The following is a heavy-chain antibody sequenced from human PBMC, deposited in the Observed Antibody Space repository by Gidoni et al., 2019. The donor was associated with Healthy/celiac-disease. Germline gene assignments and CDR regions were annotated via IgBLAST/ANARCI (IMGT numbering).Heavy chain of an antibody. Sequence: VQLQESGPGLVKPSWTLSLTFAVSVCSISISNWWSGVRQPPGKGLEWIGEIYHSVSTNYKPALKSRVTRSVDKSKNQFSLKLSSVTAADTAVYYCARGDSDDVPRIAAAGTLGSWGQGTLVTVSS. V-gene: IGHV4-4*02. CDR3: ARGDSDDVPRIAAAGTLGS. J-gene: IGHJ5*02. CDR2: IYHSVST. CDR1: VCSISISNW. D-gene: IGHD6-13*01.